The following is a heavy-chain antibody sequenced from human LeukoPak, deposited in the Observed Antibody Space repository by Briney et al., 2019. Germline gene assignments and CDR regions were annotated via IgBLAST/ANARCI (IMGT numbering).Heavy chain of an antibody. D-gene: IGHD6-6*01. Sequence: PGGSLRLSCAASGFTFSNFGMSWVRRAPGKGLEWVSTILGSGSSRYYTDSVKGRFTISRDNSKSTLYLQMNSLNSEDTAVYYCARGSIWGQETLVTGAS. J-gene: IGHJ4*02. CDR3: ARGSI. V-gene: IGHV3-23*01. CDR1: GFTFSNFG. CDR2: ILGSGSSR.